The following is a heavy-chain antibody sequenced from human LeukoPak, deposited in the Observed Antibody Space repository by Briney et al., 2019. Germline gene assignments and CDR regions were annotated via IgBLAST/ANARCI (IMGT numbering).Heavy chain of an antibody. CDR1: GFTFDEYA. CDR3: ARGSYYGDFDY. CDR2: ISYNSGNI. D-gene: IGHD4-17*01. V-gene: IGHV3-9*01. Sequence: AGRSLRLSCAASGFTFDEYAMHWVRQAPGKGLEWVSGISYNSGNIGYADSVRGRFTISRDNAKNSLYLQMNSLRAEDTAVYYCARGSYYGDFDYWGQGTLVTVSS. J-gene: IGHJ4*02.